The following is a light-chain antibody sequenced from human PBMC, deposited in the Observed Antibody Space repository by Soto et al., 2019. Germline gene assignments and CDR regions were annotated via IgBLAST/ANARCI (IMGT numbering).Light chain of an antibody. J-gene: IGKJ4*01. CDR3: QQRSNWPPP. Sequence: IVFKQSPSILSLYTGERANLSCRASQSVSSFLAWYQQRPGQAPRLLIYDASNRATGIPAKFSGSGSGTDFTLTISTLEPEDFAVYYCQQRSNWPPPFGGGTKVDIK. CDR2: DAS. V-gene: IGKV3-11*01. CDR1: QSVSSF.